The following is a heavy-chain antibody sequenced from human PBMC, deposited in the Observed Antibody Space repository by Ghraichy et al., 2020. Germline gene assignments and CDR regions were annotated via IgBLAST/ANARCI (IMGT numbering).Heavy chain of an antibody. Sequence: SETLSLTCAVYGGSFSGYYWSWIRQPPGKGLEWIGEINHSGSTNYNPSLKSRVTISVDTSKNQFSLKLSSVTAADTAVYYCARLCARRGVIFFDYWGQGTLVTVSS. CDR2: INHSGST. CDR3: ARLCARRGVIFFDY. D-gene: IGHD3-10*01. CDR1: GGSFSGYY. V-gene: IGHV4-34*01. J-gene: IGHJ4*02.